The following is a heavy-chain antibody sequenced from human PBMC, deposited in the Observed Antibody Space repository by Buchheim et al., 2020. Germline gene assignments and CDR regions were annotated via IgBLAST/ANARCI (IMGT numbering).Heavy chain of an antibody. CDR1: GGSISSHY. CDR3: VTYDYNYYFNY. Sequence: QVQLQESGPGLVKPSETLSLTCTVSGGSISSHYWGWIRQPPGKGLEWIGYIYYRGSTNYNPSLKSRVTMSVDTSKNQFSLKLSAVTAADTAVYYCVTYDYNYYFNYWGQGTL. J-gene: IGHJ4*02. D-gene: IGHD5-24*01. CDR2: IYYRGST. V-gene: IGHV4-59*08.